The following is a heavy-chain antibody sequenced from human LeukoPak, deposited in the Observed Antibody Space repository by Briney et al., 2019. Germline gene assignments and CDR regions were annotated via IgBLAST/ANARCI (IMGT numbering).Heavy chain of an antibody. V-gene: IGHV3-9*01. CDR3: ARASRGYSGYEGLDY. CDR1: GFIFNNYA. CDR2: ISWNSGSI. D-gene: IGHD5-12*01. J-gene: IGHJ4*02. Sequence: GGSLILSCAGSGFIFNNYAMHWVRQPPGKGLEWVSGISWNSGSIDYADSVKGRFTISRDNAKNSLYLQMNSLRVEDTAVYYCARASRGYSGYEGLDYWGQGTVVTVSS.